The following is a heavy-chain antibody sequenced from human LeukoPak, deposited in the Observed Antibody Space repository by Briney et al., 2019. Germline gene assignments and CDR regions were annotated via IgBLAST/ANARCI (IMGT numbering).Heavy chain of an antibody. V-gene: IGHV4-34*01. CDR2: INHSGST. J-gene: IGHJ6*02. CDR3: ARGHVGSYAYYYYGMDV. Sequence: PSETLSLTCAVYGGSFSGYYWSWIRQPPKKGLEWIGEINHSGSTNYNPSLKNRVTISVDTSKNQFSLKVRSVTAADTAVYYCARGHVGSYAYYYYGMDVWGQGTTVTVSS. CDR1: GGSFSGYY. D-gene: IGHD2-8*01.